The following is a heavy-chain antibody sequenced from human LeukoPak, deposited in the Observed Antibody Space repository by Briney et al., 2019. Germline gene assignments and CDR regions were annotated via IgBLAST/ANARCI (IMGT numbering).Heavy chain of an antibody. CDR2: ISYDGSNK. V-gene: IGHV3-30*04. Sequence: GGSLRLSCVASGFTFSRYLMSWVRQAPGKGLEWVAVISYDGSNKYYADSVKGRFTISRDNSKNTLYLQMNSLRAEDTAVYYCAVYCSGGCYSGLVWGQGTLVTVSS. CDR3: AVYCSGGCYSGLV. D-gene: IGHD2-21*02. J-gene: IGHJ4*02. CDR1: GFTFSRYL.